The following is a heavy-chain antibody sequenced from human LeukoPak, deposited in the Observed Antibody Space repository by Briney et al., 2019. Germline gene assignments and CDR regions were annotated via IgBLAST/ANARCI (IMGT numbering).Heavy chain of an antibody. CDR3: ARLLVDPVVITL. D-gene: IGHD3-22*01. J-gene: IGHJ4*02. CDR2: IYYSGST. CDR1: GGSINSSSYY. Sequence: SETLSLTCTVSGGSINSSSYYWGWIRQPPGKGLEWIGSIYYSGSTYYNPSLKSRVTISVDTSKNQFSLKLSSVTAADTAVYYCARLLVDPVVITLWGQGTLVTVSS. V-gene: IGHV4-39*01.